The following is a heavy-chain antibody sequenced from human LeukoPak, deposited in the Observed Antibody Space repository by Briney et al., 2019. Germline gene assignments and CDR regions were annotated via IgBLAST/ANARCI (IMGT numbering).Heavy chain of an antibody. J-gene: IGHJ4*02. D-gene: IGHD3-10*01. CDR1: GGSISRSSYY. Sequence: SETLSLTCTVSGGSISRSSYYWGWIRQPPGKGLEWIGSIYYSGTTYYNPSLKSRVTISVATSKNQFSLKLTSATAADTAVYYCARPSLGDYGSGSYPYWGQGTLVTVSS. CDR2: IYYSGTT. V-gene: IGHV4-39*01. CDR3: ARPSLGDYGSGSYPY.